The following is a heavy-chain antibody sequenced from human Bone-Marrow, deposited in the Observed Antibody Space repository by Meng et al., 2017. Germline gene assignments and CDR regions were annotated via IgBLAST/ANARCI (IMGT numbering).Heavy chain of an antibody. CDR2: IKQDGSEK. D-gene: IGHD5-18*01. J-gene: IGHJ3*02. CDR1: GFTFSSYW. Sequence: GESLKISCAASGFTFSSYWMSWVRQAPGKGLEWVANIKQDGSEKYYVDSVKGRFTISRDNAKNSLYLQMNSLGAEDTAVYYCARGAGAAMVRPDAFDIWGQGTMVTVSS. V-gene: IGHV3-7*01. CDR3: ARGAGAAMVRPDAFDI.